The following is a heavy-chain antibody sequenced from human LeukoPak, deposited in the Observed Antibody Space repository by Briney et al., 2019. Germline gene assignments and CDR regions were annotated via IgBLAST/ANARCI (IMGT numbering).Heavy chain of an antibody. CDR1: GFTFSSYA. D-gene: IGHD2-15*01. V-gene: IGHV3-23*01. CDR2: ISGSGGST. Sequence: GGSLRLSCAASGFTFSSYAMSWVRQARGKGLEWVSAISGSGGSTYYADSVKGRFTISRDNSKNTLYLQMNSLRAEDTAVYFCANLLDPRVAVSTGGKDLWDQGTLVTVSS. CDR3: ANLLDPRVAVSTGGKDL. J-gene: IGHJ4*02.